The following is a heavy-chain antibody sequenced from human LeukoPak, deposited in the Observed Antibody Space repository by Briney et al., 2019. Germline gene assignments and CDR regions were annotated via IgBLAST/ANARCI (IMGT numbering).Heavy chain of an antibody. V-gene: IGHV1-8*02. J-gene: IGHJ4*02. Sequence: GASVKVSCKASGGTFSSYAISWVRQAPGQGLEWMGWINPKSGGANYAQKFQGRVTMTRNTSISTAYMELSSLRSEDTAVYYCARGEQKTVGATQLWGQGTLVTVSS. D-gene: IGHD1-26*01. CDR2: INPKSGGA. CDR1: GGTFSSYA. CDR3: ARGEQKTVGATQL.